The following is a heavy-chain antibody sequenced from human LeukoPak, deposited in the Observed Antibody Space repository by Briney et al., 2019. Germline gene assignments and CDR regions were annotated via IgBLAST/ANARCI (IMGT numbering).Heavy chain of an antibody. D-gene: IGHD3-9*01. CDR2: IKQDGSEK. CDR1: GFTFSSHW. J-gene: IGHJ6*03. Sequence: GGSLRLSCAASGFTFSSHWMSWVRQAPGKGLEWVANIKQDGSEKYYVDSVKGRFTISRDNAKNSLYLQMNSLRAEDTAVYYCARDLKTGYYPYYYYYMDVWGKGTTVTISS. V-gene: IGHV3-7*01. CDR3: ARDLKTGYYPYYYYYMDV.